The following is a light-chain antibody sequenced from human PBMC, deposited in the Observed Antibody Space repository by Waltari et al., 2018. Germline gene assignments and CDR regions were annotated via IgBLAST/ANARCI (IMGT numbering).Light chain of an antibody. Sequence: EIVLTQSPAFQSVTPKEKVTITCRASQSIGSSLHWYQQKPDQSPKLLIKYASQSLSGVPSRFSGSGSGTDFTLTINSLEAEDAATYYCHQSYSLPYTFGQGTKLEIK. CDR2: YAS. V-gene: IGKV6-21*01. CDR1: QSIGSS. J-gene: IGKJ2*01. CDR3: HQSYSLPYT.